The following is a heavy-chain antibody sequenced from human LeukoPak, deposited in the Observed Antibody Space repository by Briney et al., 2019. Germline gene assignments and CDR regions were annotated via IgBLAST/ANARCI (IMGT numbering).Heavy chain of an antibody. CDR2: IYYSGST. Sequence: SETLSLTCTVSGGSISSADYYWSWIRQPPGKGLEWIGYIYYSGSTNYNPSLKSRVTISVDTSKNQFSLKLSSVTAADTAVYYCARVLYDFWSGYFWFDPWGQGTLVTVSS. CDR1: GGSISSADYY. CDR3: ARVLYDFWSGYFWFDP. J-gene: IGHJ5*02. V-gene: IGHV4-61*08. D-gene: IGHD3-3*01.